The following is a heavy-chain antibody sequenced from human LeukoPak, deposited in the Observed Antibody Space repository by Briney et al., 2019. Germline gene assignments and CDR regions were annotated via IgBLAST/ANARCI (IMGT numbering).Heavy chain of an antibody. Sequence: SETLSLTCTVSGGSISSYYWSWIRQPPGKGLEWIGYIYYSGSTNYNPSLKSRVTISVDTSKNQFSLKLSSVTAADTAVYYCARAGVAAAGEFDYWGQGTLATVSS. CDR3: ARAGVAAAGEFDY. J-gene: IGHJ4*02. CDR2: IYYSGST. CDR1: GGSISSYY. V-gene: IGHV4-59*01. D-gene: IGHD6-13*01.